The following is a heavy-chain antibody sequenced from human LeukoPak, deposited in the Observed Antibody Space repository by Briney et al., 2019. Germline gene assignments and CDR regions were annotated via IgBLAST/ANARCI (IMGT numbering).Heavy chain of an antibody. J-gene: IGHJ4*02. D-gene: IGHD2-15*01. CDR3: ARYFCIGGSCYSSVGFFY. V-gene: IGHV1-18*01. CDR2: ISAYNGNT. Sequence: SSVNVSRKASVYTLTSYCISWLRQAPGQGREWVGWISAYNGNTNYAQKLHSRVTTTTDTSTSTACIELRSLRSGDTGRYYCARYFCIGGSCYSSVGFFYWGEGDLGAVSS. CDR1: VYTLTSYC.